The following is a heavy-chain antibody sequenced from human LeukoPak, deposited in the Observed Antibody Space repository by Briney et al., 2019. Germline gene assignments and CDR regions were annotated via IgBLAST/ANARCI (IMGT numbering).Heavy chain of an antibody. CDR1: GFTFRSYA. J-gene: IGHJ4*02. D-gene: IGHD1-26*01. V-gene: IGHV3-23*01. CDR3: AKDGPASWGYFDY. Sequence: GGSLRLSCAASGFTFRSYAMNWVRQAPGKGLEWVSAISGSGSSTYYADSVRGRFTNSRDNSKNTLYLQMNSLRAEDTAEYYCAKDGPASWGYFDYWGQGTLVTVSS. CDR2: ISGSGSST.